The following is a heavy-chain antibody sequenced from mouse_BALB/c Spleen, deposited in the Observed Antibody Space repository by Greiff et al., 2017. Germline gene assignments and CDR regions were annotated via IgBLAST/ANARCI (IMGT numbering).Heavy chain of an antibody. CDR1: GFTFSSYA. CDR3: ARDLDGSSYVWYFDV. D-gene: IGHD1-1*01. J-gene: IGHJ1*01. V-gene: IGHV5-9-4*01. CDR2: ISSGGSYT. Sequence: DVQLVESGGGLVKPGGSLKLSCAASGFTFSSYAMSWVRQSPEKRLEWVAEISSGGSYTYYPDTVTGRFTISRDNAKNTLYLEMSSLRSEDTAMYYCARDLDGSSYVWYFDVWGAGTTVTVSS.